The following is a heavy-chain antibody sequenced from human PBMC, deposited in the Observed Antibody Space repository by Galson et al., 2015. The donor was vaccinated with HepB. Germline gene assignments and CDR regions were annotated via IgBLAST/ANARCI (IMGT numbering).Heavy chain of an antibody. J-gene: IGHJ3*02. CDR2: ISWDGGST. CDR3: AKDLALVGATWADAFDI. CDR1: GFTFDDYT. D-gene: IGHD1-26*01. V-gene: IGHV3-43*01. Sequence: SLRLSCAASGFTFDDYTMHWVRQAPGKGLEWVSLISWDGGSTYYADSVKGRFTISRDNSKNSLYLQMNSLRTEDTALYYCAKDLALVGATWADAFDIWGQGTMVTVSS.